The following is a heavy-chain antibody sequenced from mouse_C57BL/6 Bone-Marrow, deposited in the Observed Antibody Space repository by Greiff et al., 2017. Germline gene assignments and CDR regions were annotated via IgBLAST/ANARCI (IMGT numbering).Heavy chain of an antibody. CDR2: IWRGGST. J-gene: IGHJ1*03. V-gene: IGHV2-5*01. CDR1: GFSLTSYG. CDR3: AKKGGDGNWYFDV. D-gene: IGHD1-1*01. Sequence: VQLQESGPGLVQPSQSLSITCTVSGFSLTSYGVHWVRQSPGKGLEWLGVIWRGGSTDYNAAFMSRLSITKDNSKSQVFCKMNSLQADDTAIYYWAKKGGDGNWYFDVWGTGTTVTVSS.